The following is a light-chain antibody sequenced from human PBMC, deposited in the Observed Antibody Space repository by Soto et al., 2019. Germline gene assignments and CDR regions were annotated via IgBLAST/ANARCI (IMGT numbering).Light chain of an antibody. CDR1: QSISSN. J-gene: IGKJ4*01. CDR2: GTA. Sequence: EIVMTQSPATLSVSPGERATLFCRASQSISSNLAWYQQKAGQAPRLLIYGTATRATGIPARFSGSGSGTEFTLTISSLQSEDFAVYYCQQYNNWTPLTFGGGTKVEIK. CDR3: QQYNNWTPLT. V-gene: IGKV3-15*01.